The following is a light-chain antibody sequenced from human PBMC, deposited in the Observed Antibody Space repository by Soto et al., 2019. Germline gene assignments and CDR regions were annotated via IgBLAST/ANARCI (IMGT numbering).Light chain of an antibody. CDR1: KSDIGVYDF. Sequence: QSALTQPPSASGSPGQSVTISCTGTKSDIGVYDFVSWYQHHPGKAPRLIIYGVVQRPSGVPDRFSGSKSGNTASLTVSGLQAADEADYFCKSYAGSNTYVFGSGTTLTVL. CDR3: KSYAGSNTYV. V-gene: IGLV2-8*01. J-gene: IGLJ1*01. CDR2: GVV.